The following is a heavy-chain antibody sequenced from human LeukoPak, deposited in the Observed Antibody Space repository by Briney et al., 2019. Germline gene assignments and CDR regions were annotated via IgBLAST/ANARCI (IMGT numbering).Heavy chain of an antibody. CDR3: ARRKYYYDSSGYSFDY. D-gene: IGHD3-22*01. V-gene: IGHV1-2*02. Sequence: VSVKVSCKASGYTFTGYYMHWVRQAPGQGLEWMGWINPNSGGTNYAQKFQGRVTMTRDTSISTAYMELSRLRSDDTAVYYCARRKYYYDSSGYSFDYWGQGTLVTVSS. J-gene: IGHJ4*02. CDR1: GYTFTGYY. CDR2: INPNSGGT.